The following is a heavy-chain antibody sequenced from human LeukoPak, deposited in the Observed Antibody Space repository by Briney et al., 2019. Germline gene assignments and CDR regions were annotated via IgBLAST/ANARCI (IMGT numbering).Heavy chain of an antibody. CDR1: GFTFSNAW. Sequence: HPGGSLRLSCAAPGFTFSNAWMSWVRQAPGKGLEWVSAISGSGGSTYYADSVKGRFTISRDNSKNTLYLQMNSLRAEDTAVYYCAKRPCGGDCYFDYWGQGTLVTVSS. CDR3: AKRPCGGDCYFDY. D-gene: IGHD2-21*01. V-gene: IGHV3-23*01. J-gene: IGHJ4*02. CDR2: ISGSGGST.